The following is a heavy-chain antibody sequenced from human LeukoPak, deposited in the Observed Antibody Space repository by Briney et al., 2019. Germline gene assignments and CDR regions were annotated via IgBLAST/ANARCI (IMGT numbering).Heavy chain of an antibody. V-gene: IGHV3-49*04. CDR3: TRDEIVGATNYYFDY. J-gene: IGHJ4*02. CDR2: IRSKAYGGTT. Sequence: GGSLRLSCAASGFTFDDYGMSWVRQAPGKGLEWVGFIRSKAYGGTTEYAASVKGRFTISRDDSKSIAYLQMNSLKTEDTAVYYCTRDEIVGATNYYFDYWGQGTLVTVSS. CDR1: GFTFDDYG. D-gene: IGHD1-26*01.